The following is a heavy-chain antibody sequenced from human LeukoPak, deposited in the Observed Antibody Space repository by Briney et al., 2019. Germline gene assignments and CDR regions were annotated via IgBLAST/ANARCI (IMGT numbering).Heavy chain of an antibody. CDR1: GYTFTGYY. CDR3: ARVILVLAADYGVDV. CDR2: INPNSGGT. D-gene: IGHD6-13*01. V-gene: IGHV1-2*02. Sequence: GASVKVSCKASGYTFTGYYMHWVRQAPGQGLEWMGWINPNSGGTNYAQKFQGRVTMTRDTSISTAYMELSRLRSDDTAVYCCARVILVLAADYGVDVWGQGTTVTVSS. J-gene: IGHJ6*02.